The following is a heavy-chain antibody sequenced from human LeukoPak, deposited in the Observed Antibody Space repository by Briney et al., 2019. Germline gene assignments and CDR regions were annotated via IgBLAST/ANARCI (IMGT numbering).Heavy chain of an antibody. CDR3: ARALRGSPYDAFDV. V-gene: IGHV4-34*01. J-gene: IGHJ3*01. Sequence: SETLSLTCAVDGGSVNGYFWSWIRQPPGKGLEWIGEINHGGTTNFNPSLKSRVIISIDTSQNQFSLKLNSVTAADTAIYFCARALRGSPYDAFDVWGQGTMVTVSS. CDR1: GGSVNGYF. CDR2: INHGGTT. D-gene: IGHD1-26*01.